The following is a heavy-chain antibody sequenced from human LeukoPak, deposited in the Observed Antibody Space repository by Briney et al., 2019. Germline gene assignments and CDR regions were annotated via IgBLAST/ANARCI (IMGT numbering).Heavy chain of an antibody. CDR2: INPNSGGT. CDR1: GYTFTGYY. Sequence: ASVKVSCKASGYTFTGYYMHWVRQAPGQGLEWMGRINPNSGGTNYAQKFQGRVTMTRDTSISTAYMELSSLRAEDTAVYYCVKDRPEDYDILTGYYPPFGYFDYWGQGTLVTVSS. CDR3: VKDRPEDYDILTGYYPPFGYFDY. D-gene: IGHD3-9*01. J-gene: IGHJ4*02. V-gene: IGHV1-2*06.